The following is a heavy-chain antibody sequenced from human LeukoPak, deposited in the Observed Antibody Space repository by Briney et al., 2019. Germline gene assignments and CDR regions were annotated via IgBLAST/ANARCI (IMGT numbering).Heavy chain of an antibody. D-gene: IGHD1-1*01. J-gene: IGHJ4*02. V-gene: IGHV4-34*01. CDR3: ARGHYGNARPRGDY. CDR1: GGSISGYY. CDR2: INHSGST. Sequence: PSETLSLTCTVSGGSISGYYWSWIRQPPGKGLEWIGEINHSGSTNYNPSLKSRVTISVDTSKNQFSLKLSSVTAADTAVYYCARGHYGNARPRGDYWGQGTLVTVSS.